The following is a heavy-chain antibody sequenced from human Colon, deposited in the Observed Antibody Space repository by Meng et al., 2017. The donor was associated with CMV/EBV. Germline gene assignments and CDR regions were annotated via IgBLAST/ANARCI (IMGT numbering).Heavy chain of an antibody. CDR3: GRERGDFWSGRGSFDY. V-gene: IGHV3-30*04. CDR2: IAYDGTKK. J-gene: IGHJ4*02. D-gene: IGHD3-3*01. CDR1: GFTLSNYA. Sequence: GGLLRFSCAAPGFTLSNYAMHWSRQAPGKGPGWVALIAYDGTKKYSADSVKGRITISRNNSKNTLFLQMHRLRSEDPAVYYCGRERGDFWSGRGSFDYWGQGTLVTASS.